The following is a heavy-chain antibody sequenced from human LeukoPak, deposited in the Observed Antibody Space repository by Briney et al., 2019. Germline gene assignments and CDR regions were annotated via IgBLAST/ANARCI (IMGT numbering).Heavy chain of an antibody. CDR2: IYYSGST. Sequence: SETLSLTCTVSGGSISSYYWSWIRQPPGKGLEWIGYIYYSGSTNYNPSLKSRVTISVDTSKNQFSLKLSSVTAADTAVYYCARGDYYGSGSYPSHLFDYWGQGTLVTVSS. J-gene: IGHJ4*02. D-gene: IGHD3-10*01. CDR3: ARGDYYGSGSYPSHLFDY. CDR1: GGSISSYY. V-gene: IGHV4-59*01.